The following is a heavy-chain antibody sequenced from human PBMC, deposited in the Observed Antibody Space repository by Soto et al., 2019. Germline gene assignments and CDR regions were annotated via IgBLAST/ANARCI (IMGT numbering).Heavy chain of an antibody. Sequence: QVQLQESGPGVVRSSETLSLTCAVFGGSVSSETHFWSWIRQPPGKGLEWIGYIYHSGITNSNPSLKGRLTIAVDKSTNHFSLGLASVTAADTAIYYCAREYMSGTYYFDSWGQGTRVTVSS. V-gene: IGHV4-61*03. CDR1: GGSVSSETHF. D-gene: IGHD1-26*01. CDR3: AREYMSGTYYFDS. CDR2: IYHSGIT. J-gene: IGHJ4*02.